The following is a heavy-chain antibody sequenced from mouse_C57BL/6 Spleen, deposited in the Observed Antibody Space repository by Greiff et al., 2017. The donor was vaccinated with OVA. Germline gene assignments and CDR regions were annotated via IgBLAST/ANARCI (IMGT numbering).Heavy chain of an antibody. J-gene: IGHJ4*01. CDR2: IYPGDGDT. D-gene: IGHD2-4*01. CDR1: GYAFSSSW. V-gene: IGHV1-82*01. CDR3: ARGPYDYENAMDY. Sequence: VQRVESGPELVKPGASVKISCKASGYAFSSSWMNWVKQRPGKGLEWIGRIYPGDGDTNYNGKFKGKATLTADKSSSTAYMQLSSLTSEDSAVYFCARGPYDYENAMDYWGQGTSVTVSS.